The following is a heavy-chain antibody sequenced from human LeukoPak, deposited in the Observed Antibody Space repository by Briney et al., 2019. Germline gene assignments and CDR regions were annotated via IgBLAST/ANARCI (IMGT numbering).Heavy chain of an antibody. CDR3: ARVFIQYYYDSSGYNAFDV. CDR1: GYTFTSYG. V-gene: IGHV1-2*02. Sequence: GASVKVSCKASGYTFTSYGISWVRQAPGQGLEWMGWINPNSGGTNYAQKFQGRVTMTRDTSISTASMELNRLRSDDTAVYYCARVFIQYYYDSSGYNAFDVWGQGTMVTVSS. J-gene: IGHJ3*01. CDR2: INPNSGGT. D-gene: IGHD3-22*01.